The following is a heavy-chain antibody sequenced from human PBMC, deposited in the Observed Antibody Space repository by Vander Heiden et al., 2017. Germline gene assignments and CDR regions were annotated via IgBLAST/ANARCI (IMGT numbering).Heavy chain of an antibody. V-gene: IGHV3-33*01. CDR1: GFTFTAYP. D-gene: IGHD6-6*01. Sequence: QVQLVASGGGVVQHGGSLRLSCAGTGFTFTAYPIYWVRQAPGKGLEWVALIWSDEKTKYYADSVKGRFTISRDTSTNTVVLQMNNLRGEDTAVYYCARDKGRRHLVSVYYYAMDVWGQGTTVTVSS. CDR2: IWSDEKTK. CDR3: ARDKGRRHLVSVYYYAMDV. J-gene: IGHJ6*02.